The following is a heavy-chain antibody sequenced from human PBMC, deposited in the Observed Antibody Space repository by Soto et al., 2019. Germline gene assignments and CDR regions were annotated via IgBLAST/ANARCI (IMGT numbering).Heavy chain of an antibody. V-gene: IGHV1-69*06. CDR3: ATEYSSSSPWLEP. J-gene: IGHJ5*02. CDR1: GGTFSSYA. D-gene: IGHD6-6*01. Sequence: GASVKVSCKASGGTFSSYAISWVRQAPGQGLEWMGGIIPIFGTANYAQKFQGRVTITADKSTSTAYMELSSLRSEDTAVSYSATEYSSSSPWLEPWGQRPLVTACS. CDR2: IIPIFGTA.